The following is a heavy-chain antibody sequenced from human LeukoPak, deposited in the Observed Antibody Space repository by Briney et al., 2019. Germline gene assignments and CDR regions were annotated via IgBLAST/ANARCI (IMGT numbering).Heavy chain of an antibody. V-gene: IGHV3-30-3*01. Sequence: GRSLRLSCAASGLTFSSYAMHWVRQAPGKGLEWVAVISYDGSNKYYADSVKGRFTIFRDNSKNTLYLQMNSLRAEDTAVYYCARVRRYCSSTSCYTYYYYGMDVWGQGTTVTVSS. CDR2: ISYDGSNK. J-gene: IGHJ6*02. CDR1: GLTFSSYA. CDR3: ARVRRYCSSTSCYTYYYYGMDV. D-gene: IGHD2-2*02.